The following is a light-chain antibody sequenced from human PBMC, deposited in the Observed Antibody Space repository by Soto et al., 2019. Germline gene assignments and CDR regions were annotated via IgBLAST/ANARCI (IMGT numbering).Light chain of an antibody. Sequence: EIVMTQSPATLSLSPGERAALSCRASKSINSELAWYQQKPGQPPRLLIYGASTMATGVPARFTGSESGSEFTLTISGLQSEDFAVYYCQQGHNWPLTFGQGTRLEI. CDR2: GAS. CDR3: QQGHNWPLT. V-gene: IGKV3-15*01. J-gene: IGKJ2*01. CDR1: KSINSE.